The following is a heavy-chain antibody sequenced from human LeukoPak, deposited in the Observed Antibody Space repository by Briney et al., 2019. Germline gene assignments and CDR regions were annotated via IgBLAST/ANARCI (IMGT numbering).Heavy chain of an antibody. Sequence: SQTLSLTCTVSGGSIGSGSYYWSWIRQPAGKGLEWIGRIYTSGSTNYNPSLKSRVTISVDTSKNQFSLKLSSVTAADTAVYYCARGNAIAAAGTSNYFDYWGQGTLVTVSS. CDR1: GGSIGSGSYY. D-gene: IGHD6-13*01. CDR2: IYTSGST. V-gene: IGHV4-61*02. J-gene: IGHJ4*02. CDR3: ARGNAIAAAGTSNYFDY.